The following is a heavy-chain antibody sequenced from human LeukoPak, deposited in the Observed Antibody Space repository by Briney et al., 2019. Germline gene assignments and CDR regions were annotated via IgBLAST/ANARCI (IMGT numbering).Heavy chain of an antibody. CDR1: GLTFSSYA. CDR2: ISGSGGST. Sequence: PGGSLRLSCAASGLTFSSYAMSWVRQVPGKGLEWVPGISGSGGSTYYADSVKGRFTISRDNPKNTLYLQMNSLRAEDTAVYYCARRLAAAGAFDIWGQGTMVTVSS. J-gene: IGHJ3*02. V-gene: IGHV3-23*01. CDR3: ARRLAAAGAFDI. D-gene: IGHD6-13*01.